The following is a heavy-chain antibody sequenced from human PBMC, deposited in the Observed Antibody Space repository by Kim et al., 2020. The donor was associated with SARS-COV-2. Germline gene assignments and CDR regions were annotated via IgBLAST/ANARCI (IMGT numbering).Heavy chain of an antibody. CDR3: AGQRWLQHAVVY. CDR1: GDSIRGYY. CDR2: VFYSGST. D-gene: IGHD5-18*01. V-gene: IGHV4-59*08. Sequence: SETLSLTCTVSGDSIRGYYWSWLRQPQGKGLEWIGNVFYSGSTNYNPSLKSRVTISIHMSDHQFSLILRSVTAADTATYFCAGQRWLQHAVVYWGQGTL. J-gene: IGHJ4*02.